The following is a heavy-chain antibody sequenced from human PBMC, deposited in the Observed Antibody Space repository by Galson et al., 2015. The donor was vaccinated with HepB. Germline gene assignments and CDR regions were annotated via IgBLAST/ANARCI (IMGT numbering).Heavy chain of an antibody. V-gene: IGHV4-61*03. CDR2: IFHSGNT. CDR3: ARALVLATRPYHIEL. CDR1: GGSVSSNSYY. J-gene: IGHJ4*02. Sequence: QVQLQESGPGLVKSSETLSLTCTVSGGSVSSNSYYWTWIRQPPGKTLEWIGYIFHSGNTNYNPSLKSRVTISIDTSKNHFSLRLNSVTAADTAMYYCARALVLATRPYHIELWGRGTLVTVSS. D-gene: IGHD2-8*02.